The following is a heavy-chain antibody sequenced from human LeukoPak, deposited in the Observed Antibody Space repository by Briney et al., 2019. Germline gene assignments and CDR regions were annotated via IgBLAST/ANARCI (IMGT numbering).Heavy chain of an antibody. CDR3: AIMVIPYYFDY. V-gene: IGHV3-66*02. D-gene: IGHD3-16*01. Sequence: AGGSLRLPCAASGFTVSSNYMSWVRRAPGKGLEWVSVIYSGGSTYYADSVRGRFTISRDNSKNTLYLQMNSLRAEDTAVYYCAIMVIPYYFDYWGQGTLVTVSS. J-gene: IGHJ4*02. CDR2: IYSGGST. CDR1: GFTVSSNY.